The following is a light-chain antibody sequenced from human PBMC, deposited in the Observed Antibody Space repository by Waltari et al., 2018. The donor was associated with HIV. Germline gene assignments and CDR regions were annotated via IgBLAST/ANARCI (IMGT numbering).Light chain of an antibody. CDR3: QQYYNFPRT. CDR2: WAS. CDR1: QSVLYNSNNKNY. J-gene: IGKJ1*01. Sequence: DIVMTQSPDSLAVSLGERATINSQSSQSVLYNSNNKNYLAWYQQKPGQPPKLLIYWASTRQSGVPDRFSGSGSGTDFTLTISSLQAEDVAVYYCQQYYNFPRTFGQGTKVEIK. V-gene: IGKV4-1*01.